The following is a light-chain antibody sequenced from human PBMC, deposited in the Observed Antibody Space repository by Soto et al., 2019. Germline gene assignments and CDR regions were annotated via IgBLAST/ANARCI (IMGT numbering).Light chain of an antibody. CDR3: SSYTSSTLMV. J-gene: IGLJ1*01. CDR2: DVS. CDR1: SSDVGGYNY. Sequence: QSVLTQPASVSGSPGQAITLSCTGTSSDVGGYNYVSWYQQHPGNATKLMIYDVSNRPSGLSKSFSGSKSGNTAPLTISGLQAEDEADYYCSSYTSSTLMVFGTGTKVTVL. V-gene: IGLV2-14*01.